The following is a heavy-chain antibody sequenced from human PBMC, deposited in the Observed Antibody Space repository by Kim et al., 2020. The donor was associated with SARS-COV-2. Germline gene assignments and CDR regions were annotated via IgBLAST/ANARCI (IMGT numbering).Heavy chain of an antibody. V-gene: IGHV4-31*03. J-gene: IGHJ3*02. CDR2: IYYSGST. CDR1: GGSISSGGYY. CDR3: LGGPGGYGGNSYGAFDI. Sequence: SETLSLTCTVSGGSISSGGYYWSWIRQHPGKGLEWIGYIYYSGSTYYNPSLKSRVTISVDTSKNQFSLKLSSVTAADTAVYYCLGGPGGYGGNSYGAFDIWGQGTMVTVSS. D-gene: IGHD2-21*02.